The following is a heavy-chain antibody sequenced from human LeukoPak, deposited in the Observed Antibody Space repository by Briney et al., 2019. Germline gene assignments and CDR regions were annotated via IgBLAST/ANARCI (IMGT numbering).Heavy chain of an antibody. J-gene: IGHJ4*02. Sequence: PGGSLRLSCAASGFTFSSYAMHWVRQAPGKGLEWVAVISYDGSNKYYADSVKGRFTISRDNSKNTLYLQMNSLRAEDTAVYYCARKSDYDYYDSSPYDYWGQGTLVTVSS. CDR3: ARKSDYDYYDSSPYDY. CDR2: ISYDGSNK. D-gene: IGHD3-22*01. V-gene: IGHV3-30-3*02. CDR1: GFTFSSYA.